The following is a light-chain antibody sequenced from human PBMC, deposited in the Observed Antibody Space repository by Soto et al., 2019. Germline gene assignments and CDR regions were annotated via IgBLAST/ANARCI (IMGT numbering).Light chain of an antibody. V-gene: IGLV2-8*01. Sequence: QSVPTQPPSASGSPGQSVTISCTGTSSDVGDYNYVSWYQQHPGKAPKLIIYEVSKRPSGVPDRFSGSKSGNTASLTISGLQAEDESDYYCSSYTSSSTWVFGGGTKLTVL. CDR3: SSYTSSSTWV. CDR2: EVS. J-gene: IGLJ3*02. CDR1: SSDVGDYNY.